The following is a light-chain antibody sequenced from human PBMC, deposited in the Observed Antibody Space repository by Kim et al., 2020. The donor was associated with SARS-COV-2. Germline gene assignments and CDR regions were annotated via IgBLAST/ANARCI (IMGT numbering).Light chain of an antibody. CDR3: CSYAGMYSVV. CDR2: DLS. V-gene: IGLV2-14*03. Sequence: QSALTQPASVSGSPGQSVTISCTGTSSDVGGFNYVSWYQQYPGKAPKLMISDLSNRPSGVSDRFSGSKSGNTATLTISGLLPEDEADYYCCSYAGMYSVVFGGGTQLTVL. CDR1: SSDVGGFNY. J-gene: IGLJ2*01.